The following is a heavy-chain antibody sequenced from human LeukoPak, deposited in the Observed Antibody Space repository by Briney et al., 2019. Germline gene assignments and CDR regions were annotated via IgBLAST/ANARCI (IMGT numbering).Heavy chain of an antibody. CDR2: IYISTSGST. D-gene: IGHD3-10*01. CDR3: ARASGLWFGESTFDY. CDR1: GGSISSYY. Sequence: SETLSLTCTVSGGSISSYYWSWIRQPAGKGLEWIGRIYISTSGSTNYNPSLRSRVTISVDKSKNQLSLKLSSVTAADTAVYYCARASGLWFGESTFDYWAQGTLVTVSS. V-gene: IGHV4-4*07. J-gene: IGHJ4*02.